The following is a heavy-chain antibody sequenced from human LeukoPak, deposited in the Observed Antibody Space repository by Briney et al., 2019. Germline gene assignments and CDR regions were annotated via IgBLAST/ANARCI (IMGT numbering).Heavy chain of an antibody. CDR1: GGSFSGYY. CDR2: INHSGST. Sequence: SETLSLTCAVYGGSFSGYYWSWIRQPPGKGLEWIGEINHSGSTNYNPSLKSRVTISVDTSKNQFSLKLGSVTAADTAVYYCASATYYYDSSGFIAFDIWGQGTMVTVSS. V-gene: IGHV4-34*01. D-gene: IGHD3-22*01. CDR3: ASATYYYDSSGFIAFDI. J-gene: IGHJ3*02.